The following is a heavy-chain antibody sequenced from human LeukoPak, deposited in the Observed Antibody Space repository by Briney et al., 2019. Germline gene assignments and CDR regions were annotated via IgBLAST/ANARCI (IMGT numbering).Heavy chain of an antibody. CDR2: IWYDGSNK. V-gene: IGHV3-33*01. CDR1: GFTFSSYG. CDR3: ASSIVSAAAAPSYYYYYYGMDV. J-gene: IGHJ6*01. D-gene: IGHD6-13*01. Sequence: GGSLRLSCAASGFTFSSYGMHWVRQAPGKGLEWVAVIWYDGSNKYYADSVKGRFTISRDNSKNTLYLQMNSLRAEDTAVYYCASSIVSAAAAPSYYYYYYGMDVWGKGPRSPSPQ.